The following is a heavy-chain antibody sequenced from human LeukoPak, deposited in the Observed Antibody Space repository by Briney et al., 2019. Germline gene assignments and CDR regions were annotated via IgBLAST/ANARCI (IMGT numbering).Heavy chain of an antibody. CDR2: IIPIFGIT. V-gene: IGHV1-69*13. CDR1: GGTLFSYA. Sequence: ASVKVSCKASGGTLFSYAINWVRQAPGQGLEWMGRIIPIFGITNYAQKFQGRVTITADESTSTAYMELSSLRSEDTAVYYCASHNTYCSGGSCYGYWGQGTLVTVSS. J-gene: IGHJ4*02. D-gene: IGHD2-15*01. CDR3: ASHNTYCSGGSCYGY.